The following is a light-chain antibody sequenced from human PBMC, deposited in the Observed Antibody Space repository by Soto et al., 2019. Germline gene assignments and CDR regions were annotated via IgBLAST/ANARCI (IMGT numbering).Light chain of an antibody. CDR2: DVT. CDR3: SSYTTSNTRQIV. Sequence: CVLTQPASGSGSAGRSISISCTGTSSDVGGYNYVSWYQHHPGKAPKLIIYDVTNRPSGVSNPFSGSKSGNTASLTISGLQPEDEADYYCSSYTTSNTRQIVFGTGTKVTVL. J-gene: IGLJ1*01. V-gene: IGLV2-14*03. CDR1: SSDVGGYNY.